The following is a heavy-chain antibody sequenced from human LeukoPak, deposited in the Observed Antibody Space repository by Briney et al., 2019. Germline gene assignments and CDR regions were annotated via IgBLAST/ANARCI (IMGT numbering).Heavy chain of an antibody. CDR1: GFTFSSYS. CDR2: ISSSSSYI. D-gene: IGHD6-19*01. J-gene: IGHJ4*02. Sequence: NSGGSLRLSCAASGFTFSSYSMNWVRQAPGKGLEWVSSISSSSSYIYYADSVKGRFTISRDNAKNSLYLQMNSLRAEDTAVYYCARVRPVAGTSFDYWGQGTLVTVSS. V-gene: IGHV3-21*01. CDR3: ARVRPVAGTSFDY.